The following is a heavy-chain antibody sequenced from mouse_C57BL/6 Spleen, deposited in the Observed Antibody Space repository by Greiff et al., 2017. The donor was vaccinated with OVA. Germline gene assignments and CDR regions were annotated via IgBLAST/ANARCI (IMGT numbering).Heavy chain of an antibody. J-gene: IGHJ1*03. V-gene: IGHV1-82*01. CDR1: GYAFSSSW. CDR2: IYPGDGDT. CDR3: ASPLYVDD. Sequence: VQLQQSGPELVKPGASVKISCKASGYAFSSSWMNWVKQRPGKGLEWIGRIYPGDGDTNYTGTFTGKATMTVDKSSSTAYMQLSSLTAEDSAVYFCASPLYVDDWGTGTTVTVSA.